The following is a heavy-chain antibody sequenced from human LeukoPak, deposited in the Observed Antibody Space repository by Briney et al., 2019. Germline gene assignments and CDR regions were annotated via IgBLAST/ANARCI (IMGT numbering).Heavy chain of an antibody. Sequence: PGGSLRLSCAASGFTFSSYGMHWVRQAPGKGLEWVAFIRYDGSNKYYADSVKGRFTISRDNSKNTLYLQMNSLRAEDTAVYYCAGSGQGISAHLWYYYYMDVWGKGTTVTVSS. CDR1: GFTFSSYG. D-gene: IGHD3-16*01. CDR2: IRYDGSNK. CDR3: AGSGQGISAHLWYYYYMDV. J-gene: IGHJ6*03. V-gene: IGHV3-30*02.